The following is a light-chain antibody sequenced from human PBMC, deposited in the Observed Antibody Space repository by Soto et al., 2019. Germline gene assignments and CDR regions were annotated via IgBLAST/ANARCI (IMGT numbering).Light chain of an antibody. CDR3: QQYGSSPLT. Sequence: EIVLTQSPGTLYLSPGQRATLSCRASQSVSSSYLAWYQQKPGQAPRLLIYGASGRATGIPDRFSGSASGTDFTLTSSRLEPEDFAEYYCQQYGSSPLTFGGGTKVQIK. CDR2: GAS. CDR1: QSVSSSY. V-gene: IGKV3-20*01. J-gene: IGKJ4*01.